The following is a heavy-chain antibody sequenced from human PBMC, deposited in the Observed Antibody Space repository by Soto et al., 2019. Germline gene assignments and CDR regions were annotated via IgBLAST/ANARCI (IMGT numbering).Heavy chain of an antibody. Sequence: QVQLQESGPGLVKPSETLSLTCTVSGGSISSYYWSWIRQPPGKGLEWIGYIYYNGSTKYNPSIKGRVTISLDTSKNQFSLKLSSATAADTAVYYCARAYSSSWYPDAFDIWGQGTMVTVSS. J-gene: IGHJ3*02. CDR2: IYYNGST. D-gene: IGHD6-13*01. V-gene: IGHV4-59*01. CDR3: ARAYSSSWYPDAFDI. CDR1: GGSISSYY.